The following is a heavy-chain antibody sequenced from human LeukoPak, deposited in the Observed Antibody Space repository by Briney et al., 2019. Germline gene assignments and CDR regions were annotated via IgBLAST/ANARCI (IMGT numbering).Heavy chain of an antibody. D-gene: IGHD2-2*01. V-gene: IGHV3-23*01. J-gene: IGHJ4*02. Sequence: GGSLRLSCAASGFTFSSYAMSWVRQAPGKGLEWVSAISGSGGSTYYADPVKGRFTISRDNSKNTLYLQMNSLRAEDTAVYYCAKDLGVVVPAAIGYWGQGTLATVSS. CDR1: GFTFSSYA. CDR3: AKDLGVVVPAAIGY. CDR2: ISGSGGST.